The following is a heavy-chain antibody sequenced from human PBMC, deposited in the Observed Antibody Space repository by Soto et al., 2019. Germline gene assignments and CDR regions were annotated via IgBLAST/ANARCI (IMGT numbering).Heavy chain of an antibody. CDR2: IHNGERT. J-gene: IGHJ4*02. CDR1: GASISSYY. V-gene: IGHV4-59*01. D-gene: IGHD4-17*01. CDR3: SYGDSPGPIDH. Sequence: SETLSLTCSVSGASISSYYWSWFRQAPGKGLEYIGYIHNGERTNYNPSLESRVTISADTSKNQFSLRLGSVTAADTAMYFCSYGDSPGPIDHWGQGTLVTVSS.